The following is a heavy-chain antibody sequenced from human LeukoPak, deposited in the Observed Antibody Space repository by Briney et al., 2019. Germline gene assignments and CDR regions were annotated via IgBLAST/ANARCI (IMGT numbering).Heavy chain of an antibody. CDR3: ARLTVRGYYDSSGYPSDAFDI. CDR1: GYSFTSYW. V-gene: IGHV5-51*01. Sequence: GESLKISCKGSGYSFTSYWIGWVRQMPGKGLEWMGIIYPGDSDTRYSPSFQGQVTISADKSISTAYLQWSSLKASDTAMYYCARLTVRGYYDSSGYPSDAFDIWGQGTMVTVSS. J-gene: IGHJ3*02. D-gene: IGHD3-22*01. CDR2: IYPGDSDT.